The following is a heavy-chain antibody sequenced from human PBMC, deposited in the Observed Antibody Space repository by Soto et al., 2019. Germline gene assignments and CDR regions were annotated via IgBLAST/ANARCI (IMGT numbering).Heavy chain of an antibody. Sequence: ASVKVSCKASGYTFTGYGISWVRQAPGQGLEWMGWISTYNGDTKYVEDVQGRVTMTIDTSTSTAYMELRSLRSDDTAVYFCAREYCSTTACFGPDYWGQGTLVTVSS. CDR2: ISTYNGDT. CDR1: GYTFTGYG. D-gene: IGHD2-2*01. J-gene: IGHJ4*02. V-gene: IGHV1-18*01. CDR3: AREYCSTTACFGPDY.